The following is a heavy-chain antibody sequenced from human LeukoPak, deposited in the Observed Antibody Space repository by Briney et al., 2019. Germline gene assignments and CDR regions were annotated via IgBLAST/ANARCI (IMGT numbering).Heavy chain of an antibody. D-gene: IGHD3-22*01. CDR2: IYPVDSDT. Sequence: GASLKISCKGSGYRFTNYWIGWGRQMPGEGLEGMGIIYPVDSDTRYSPSFQRQVTISADKSISTAYMQWSSLKPSDTAMYYCARLVGDSSGYYDYFDYWGQGTLVTVSS. V-gene: IGHV5-51*01. CDR3: ARLVGDSSGYYDYFDY. J-gene: IGHJ4*02. CDR1: GYRFTNYW.